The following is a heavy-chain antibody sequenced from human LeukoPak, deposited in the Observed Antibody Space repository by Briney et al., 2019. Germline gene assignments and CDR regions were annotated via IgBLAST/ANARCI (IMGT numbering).Heavy chain of an antibody. V-gene: IGHV3-48*01. CDR3: ARKSLQGWNSDY. D-gene: IGHD1-7*01. J-gene: IGHJ4*02. CDR2: ISSSGSNI. Sequence: GGSLRLSCAASGFTFSSHSMKWVRQALGKGLEWVSYISSSGSNIYYADSVKGRFTISRDNAKNSLYLQMNSLRAEDTAVYYCARKSLQGWNSDYWGEGILVTVSS. CDR1: GFTFSSHS.